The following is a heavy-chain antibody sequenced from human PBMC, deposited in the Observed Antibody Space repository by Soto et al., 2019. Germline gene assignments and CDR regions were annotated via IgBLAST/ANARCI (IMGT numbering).Heavy chain of an antibody. Sequence: QVQLQESGPGLVKPSETLSLTCTVSGGSISSYYWSWIRQPPGKRLEWIGYIYYSGSTNYNPSLKIRVTISVDTSKNQFSLKLSSVSAADTAVYYCARRYGSAFDFWGQGTMVTVSS. V-gene: IGHV4-59*01. J-gene: IGHJ3*01. D-gene: IGHD3-10*01. CDR1: GGSISSYY. CDR2: IYYSGST. CDR3: ARRYGSAFDF.